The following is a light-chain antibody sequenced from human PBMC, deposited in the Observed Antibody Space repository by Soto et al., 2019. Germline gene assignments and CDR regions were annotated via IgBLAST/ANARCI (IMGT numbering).Light chain of an antibody. J-gene: IGLJ1*01. Sequence: QSVLTQPASVSGSPEQSITISCTGISSDLGSYNRVSWYQQPPGTAPKTIIYDVNNRPSGVPDRFSGSKSGSTASLTISGLQAEDEADYYCSLYTSSSTYVFGTGTKVTVL. V-gene: IGLV2-18*01. CDR1: SSDLGSYNR. CDR2: DVN. CDR3: SLYTSSSTYV.